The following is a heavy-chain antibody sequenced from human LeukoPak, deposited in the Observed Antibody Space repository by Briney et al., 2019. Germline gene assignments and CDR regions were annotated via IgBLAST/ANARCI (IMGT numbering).Heavy chain of an antibody. CDR1: GFTFSSYG. D-gene: IGHD2-2*01. CDR3: AKVLSYCSSTSCASFDY. J-gene: IGHJ4*02. V-gene: IGHV3-23*01. Sequence: PGESLRLSCAASGFTFSSYGMSWVRQPPGKGLEWVSAISGSGGSTYHADSVKGRFTISRDNSKNRLYLQMNSLRAEDTGVYYCAKVLSYCSSTSCASFDYWGQGTLVTVSS. CDR2: ISGSGGST.